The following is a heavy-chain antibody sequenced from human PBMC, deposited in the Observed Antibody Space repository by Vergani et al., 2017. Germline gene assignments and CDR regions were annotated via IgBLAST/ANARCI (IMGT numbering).Heavy chain of an antibody. V-gene: IGHV3-74*01. D-gene: IGHD5/OR15-5a*01. CDR2: INSDGSGT. CDR1: GFTFSSYW. CDR3: ARVAEAVSYXFDY. Sequence: EVQLVESGGGLVPPGGSLRLSRAASGFTFSSYWMHWVRQAPGKGLVWVSRINSDGSGTRYADSVKGRFTIPRDNAKNTLYLQMNSLRAEDTAVYYCARVAEAVSYXFDYWGQGTLVTVSS. J-gene: IGHJ4*02.